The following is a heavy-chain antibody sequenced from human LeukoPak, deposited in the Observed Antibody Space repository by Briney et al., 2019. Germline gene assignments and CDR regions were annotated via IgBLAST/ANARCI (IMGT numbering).Heavy chain of an antibody. CDR2: IYPGDSST. V-gene: IGHV5-51*01. CDR1: GYSFASYW. CDR3: ARHVGATYYATPLAY. Sequence: GESLKISCKGSGYSFASYWIGWVRQMPGKGLEWMGIIYPGDSSTRDSPSFLGQVTFSADKSLSTAYLQWNSLKASDTAMYYSARHVGATYYATPLAYWGQGTLVTVSS. J-gene: IGHJ4*02. D-gene: IGHD1-26*01.